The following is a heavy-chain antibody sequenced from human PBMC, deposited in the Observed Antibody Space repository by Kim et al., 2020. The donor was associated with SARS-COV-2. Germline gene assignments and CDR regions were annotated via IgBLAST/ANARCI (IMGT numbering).Heavy chain of an antibody. CDR2: IYYSGST. CDR3: AGRAPPGIDY. J-gene: IGHJ4*02. CDR1: GGSISSYY. Sequence: SETLSLTCTVSGGSISSYYWSWIRQPPGKGLEWIGYIYYSGSTNYNPSLKSRVTISVDTSKNQFSLKLSSVTAADTAVYYCAGRAPPGIDYWGQGTLVTVSS. V-gene: IGHV4-59*01.